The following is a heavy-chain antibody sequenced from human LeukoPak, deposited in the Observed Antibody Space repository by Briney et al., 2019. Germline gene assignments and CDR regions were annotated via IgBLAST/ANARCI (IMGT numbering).Heavy chain of an antibody. CDR2: ISWNSGSI. V-gene: IGHV3-9*01. CDR3: AKGGDCSSTSCCTGGPGDY. Sequence: GGSLRLSCAASGFTFDDYAMHGVRQAPGKALEWVSGISWNSGSIGYADSVKGRFTISRDNAKNSLYLQMNSLRAEDTALYYCAKGGDCSSTSCCTGGPGDYWGQGTLVTVSS. D-gene: IGHD2-2*02. J-gene: IGHJ4*02. CDR1: GFTFDDYA.